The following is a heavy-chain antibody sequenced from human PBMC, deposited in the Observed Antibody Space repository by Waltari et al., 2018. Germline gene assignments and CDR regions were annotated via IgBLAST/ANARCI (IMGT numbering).Heavy chain of an antibody. V-gene: IGHV2-26*01. CDR2: IVSNDEK. D-gene: IGHD2-2*02. J-gene: IGHJ5*02. CDR3: ARMSCSTTSCYTAYGFDP. CDR1: GFSLSNTRMG. Sequence: QVTLKESGPVLVKPTDTLTLTCTVSGFSLSNTRMGVSWLRQPPGKALAWLAHIVSNDEKAYSTSLKGRLTITKDTSKSKVVLTMTNVDPGDTATYYCARMSCSTTSCYTAYGFDPWGQGTLVTVS.